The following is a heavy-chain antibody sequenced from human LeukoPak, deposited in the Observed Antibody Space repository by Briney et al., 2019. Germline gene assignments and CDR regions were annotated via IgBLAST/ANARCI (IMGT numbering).Heavy chain of an antibody. D-gene: IGHD3-10*01. J-gene: IGHJ4*02. Sequence: ASVKVSCKASGYTFTSYGISWVRQAPGQGLEWMGWISAYNGNTNYAQKLQGRVTMTTDTSTSTAYMELSSLRSEDTAVYYCAREADLYGSGSPFDYWGQGTLVTVSS. CDR1: GYTFTSYG. CDR3: AREADLYGSGSPFDY. CDR2: ISAYNGNT. V-gene: IGHV1-18*01.